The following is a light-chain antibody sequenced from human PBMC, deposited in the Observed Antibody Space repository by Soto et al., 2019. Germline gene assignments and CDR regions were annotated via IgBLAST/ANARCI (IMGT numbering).Light chain of an antibody. Sequence: ETVLTQSPATLSVSPGERATFSCKASQSVNTNLAWYQQKPGQVPRLLIYGAFTRATGIPARFSGSGSGTEFTLSISILQYEDFAIYRWQQYHSWPHTFGEGTKLEIK. CDR1: QSVNTN. J-gene: IGKJ2*01. V-gene: IGKV3-15*01. CDR3: QQYHSWPHT. CDR2: GAF.